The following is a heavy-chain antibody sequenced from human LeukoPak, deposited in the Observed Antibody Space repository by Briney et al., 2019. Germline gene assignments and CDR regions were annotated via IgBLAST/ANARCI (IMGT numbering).Heavy chain of an antibody. CDR1: GFTVSSNY. Sequence: GGSLRLSCAASGFTVSSNYMSWVRQAPGKGLEWVSVIYSGGSTYYADSVKGRFTISRDNSKNTLYLQMNSLRAEDTAVYYCARGMWELVGEGHSYYFDYWGQGTLVTVSS. J-gene: IGHJ4*02. CDR3: ARGMWELVGEGHSYYFDY. D-gene: IGHD1-26*01. V-gene: IGHV3-53*01. CDR2: IYSGGST.